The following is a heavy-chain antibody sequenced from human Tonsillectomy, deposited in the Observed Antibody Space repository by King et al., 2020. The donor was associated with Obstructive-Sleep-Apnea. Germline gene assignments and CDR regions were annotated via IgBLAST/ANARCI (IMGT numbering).Heavy chain of an antibody. Sequence: QLQESGPGLVKPSETLSLTCSVSGGSINNYYWSWIRQPPGKGLEWIWYMYYSGNTNFNPSLKSRVTISADTAQIQFSLRLSSVTAADTAVYFCARHRGVEDYGGYGDYFDYWGQGTLVTVSS. CDR1: GGSINNYY. CDR2: MYYSGNT. D-gene: IGHD5-12*01. V-gene: IGHV4-59*08. J-gene: IGHJ4*02. CDR3: ARHRGVEDYGGYGDYFDY.